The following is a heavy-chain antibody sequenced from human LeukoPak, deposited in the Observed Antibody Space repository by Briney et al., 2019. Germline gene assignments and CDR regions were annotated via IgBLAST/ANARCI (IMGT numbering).Heavy chain of an antibody. CDR3: AHRTGGDNNYYWFDP. CDR2: IYWDDDK. D-gene: IGHD4-11*01. Sequence: SSPTLVKPTQTLTLTCTFSGFSLSTSGVGVGWIRQPPGKALEWLALIYWDDDKRYSPSLKSRLTITKDTSKNQVVLTMTNMDPVDTATYYCAHRTGGDNNYYWFDPWSQGTLVTVSS. J-gene: IGHJ5*02. V-gene: IGHV2-5*02. CDR1: GFSLSTSGVG.